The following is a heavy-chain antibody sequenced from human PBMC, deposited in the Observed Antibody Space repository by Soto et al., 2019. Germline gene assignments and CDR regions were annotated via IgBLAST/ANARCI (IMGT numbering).Heavy chain of an antibody. Sequence: GSLRLSCAASGFIFTNYAMHWVRQAPGRGLEWVAVISSNGGNADSADSVKGRFTISKDNSKNTVFLRMDSLRPEDSAIYYCARDRSFGTSGYYSWDLWGQGTLVTVSS. D-gene: IGHD3-22*01. CDR2: ISSNGGNA. J-gene: IGHJ5*02. CDR3: ARDRSFGTSGYYSWDL. V-gene: IGHV3-30-3*01. CDR1: GFIFTNYA.